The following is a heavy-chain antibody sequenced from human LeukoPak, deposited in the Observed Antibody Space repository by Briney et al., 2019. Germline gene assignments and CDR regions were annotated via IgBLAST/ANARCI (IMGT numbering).Heavy chain of an antibody. V-gene: IGHV3-23*01. CDR2: ISGSGGST. D-gene: IGHD1-26*01. Sequence: GGSLRLSCTASGFTFSSYAMSWVRQAPGKGLEWVSAISGSGGSTYYADSVKGRFTISRDNSKNTLYLQMDSLRAEDTAVYYCAKAQYSGSYTNWFDPWGQGTLVTVSS. CDR1: GFTFSSYA. CDR3: AKAQYSGSYTNWFDP. J-gene: IGHJ5*02.